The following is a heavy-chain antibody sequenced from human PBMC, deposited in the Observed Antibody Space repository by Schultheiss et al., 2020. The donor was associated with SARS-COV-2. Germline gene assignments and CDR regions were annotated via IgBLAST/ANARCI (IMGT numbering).Heavy chain of an antibody. CDR3: ARDRTGASGSYYKPFFFDY. J-gene: IGHJ4*02. V-gene: IGHV3-30*01. CDR1: GFTFSSYA. CDR2: ISYDGSNK. Sequence: GESLKISCAASGFTFSSYAMHWVRQAPGKGLEWVAVISYDGSNKYYADSVKGRFTISRDNSKNTLYLQMNSLRAEDTAVYYCARDRTGASGSYYKPFFFDYWGQGTLVTGSS. D-gene: IGHD1-26*01.